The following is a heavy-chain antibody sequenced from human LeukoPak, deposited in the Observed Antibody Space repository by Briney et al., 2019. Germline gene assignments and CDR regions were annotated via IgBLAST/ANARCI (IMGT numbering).Heavy chain of an antibody. V-gene: IGHV3-30-3*01. CDR1: GFTFSSYA. CDR2: ISYDGNNK. CDR3: ARDRGYYFDY. Sequence: GGSLRLSCAASGFTFSSYAMHWVRQAPGKGLEWVAVISYDGNNKYYADSVKGRFTISRDKSQNTLYLQMNSLRAEDTAVYYCARDRGYYFDYWGQGTLVTVSS. J-gene: IGHJ4*02.